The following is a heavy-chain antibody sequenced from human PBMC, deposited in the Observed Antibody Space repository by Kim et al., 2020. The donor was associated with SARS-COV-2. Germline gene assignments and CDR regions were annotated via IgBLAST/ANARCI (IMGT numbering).Heavy chain of an antibody. CDR3: TTAIRGATGY. J-gene: IGHJ4*02. D-gene: IGHD3-10*01. V-gene: IGHV3-7*03. CDR1: GFTFSNYW. CDR2: IKQDGSQK. Sequence: GGSLRLSCAASGFTFSNYWMNWVRQAPGKGLEWVANIKQDGSQKSYMDSVKGRFTISRDNAKNSLYLQMNSLRAEDTAVYYCTTAIRGATGYWGQGTLDTVSS.